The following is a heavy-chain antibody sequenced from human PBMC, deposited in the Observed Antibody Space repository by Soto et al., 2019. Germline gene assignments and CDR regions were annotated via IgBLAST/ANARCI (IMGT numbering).Heavy chain of an antibody. D-gene: IGHD5-12*01. Sequence: PGGSLRHSCAASGFTFDDYGMSWVRQAPGKGLEWVSGINWNGGSTGYADSVRGRFTISRDNAKNSLYLQMNSLRAEDTALYYCTRALGGYSGYDYGYDYWGQGTLVTVSS. J-gene: IGHJ4*02. CDR1: GFTFDDYG. CDR3: TRALGGYSGYDYGYDY. V-gene: IGHV3-20*04. CDR2: INWNGGST.